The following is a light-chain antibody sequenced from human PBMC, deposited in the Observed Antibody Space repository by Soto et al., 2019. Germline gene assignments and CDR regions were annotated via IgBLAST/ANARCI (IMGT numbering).Light chain of an antibody. CDR3: QQRSNWPIT. CDR1: QSVSSY. CDR2: DAS. Sequence: IMMPQFPALPSVSPGESATLPCRASQSVSSYLAWYQQKPGQAPRLLIYDASNRATGIPARFSGTGSGTDFTLTISSLEPEDFAVYYCQQRSNWPITFGQGTRLAI. J-gene: IGKJ5*01. V-gene: IGKV3-11*01.